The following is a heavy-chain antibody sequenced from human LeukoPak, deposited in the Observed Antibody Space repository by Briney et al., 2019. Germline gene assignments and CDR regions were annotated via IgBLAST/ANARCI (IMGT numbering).Heavy chain of an antibody. V-gene: IGHV4-39*07. Sequence: PSETLSLTCTVSGGSISTSSYYWGWVRQPPGKGLEWIGNIFYSGSTYYSPSLKSRVTISLDTSRNQFSLKLNSVTAADTAVYYCAPPPYYYETNGYSVAWGQGTLVTVSS. D-gene: IGHD3-22*01. J-gene: IGHJ5*02. CDR2: IFYSGST. CDR1: GGSISTSSYY. CDR3: APPPYYYETNGYSVA.